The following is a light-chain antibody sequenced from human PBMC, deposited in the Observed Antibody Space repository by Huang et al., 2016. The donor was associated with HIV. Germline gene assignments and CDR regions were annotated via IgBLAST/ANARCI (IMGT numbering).Light chain of an antibody. V-gene: IGKV1-27*01. CDR2: AAS. CDR1: QGISNY. J-gene: IGKJ2*01. CDR3: QDYSSAPFT. Sequence: DIQLTQSPSSLSASVGARVTIPCRASQGISNYVAWYQQKAGKVPKLLISAASTSQSGVPSRFSGSGSGTDFTLTISRLQPEDVATYYCQDYSSAPFTFGQGTKLEIK.